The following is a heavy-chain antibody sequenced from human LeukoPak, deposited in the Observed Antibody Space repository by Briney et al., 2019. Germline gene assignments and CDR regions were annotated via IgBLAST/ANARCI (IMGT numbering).Heavy chain of an antibody. CDR1: GFTVSSNY. V-gene: IGHV3-66*01. J-gene: IGHJ4*02. Sequence: PGGSLRLSCAASGFTVSSNYMSWVRQAPGKGLEWVSVIYSGGSTYYADSVKGRFTISRDNSENTLYLQMSSLRAEDTAVYYCARSRTYYYDSSGSYGDYWGQGTLVTVSS. CDR3: ARSRTYYYDSSGSYGDY. CDR2: IYSGGST. D-gene: IGHD3-22*01.